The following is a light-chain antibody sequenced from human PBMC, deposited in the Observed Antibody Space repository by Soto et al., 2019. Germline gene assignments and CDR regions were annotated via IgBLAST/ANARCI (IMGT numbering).Light chain of an antibody. CDR3: QQHGGSPPT. V-gene: IGKV3-20*01. CDR2: GAS. J-gene: IGKJ3*01. Sequence: ESVLTQSPGTLSLSPGERATLSCRASQSVSNSYFAWYQQKPGQAPRLLIYGASNRATGIPDRFRGSGSGTDFTLTIDRLEPEDFGVYYCQQHGGSPPTFGPGTKVDIK. CDR1: QSVSNSY.